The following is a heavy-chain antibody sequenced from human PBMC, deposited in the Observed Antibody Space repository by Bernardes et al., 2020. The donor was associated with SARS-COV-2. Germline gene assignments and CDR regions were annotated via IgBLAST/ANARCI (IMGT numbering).Heavy chain of an antibody. CDR1: GFTLSSYN. Sequence: GGSLRLSCAASGFTLSSYNVNWVRQAPGKGLEWVSYISSRSTIYYADSVKGRFTISRDTAKNSLYLQMDSLRDGDTAVYYCGSSRGYYYGMDVWGQGTTVTVAS. J-gene: IGHJ6*02. CDR2: ISSRSTI. D-gene: IGHD2-2*01. V-gene: IGHV3-48*02. CDR3: GSSRGYYYGMDV.